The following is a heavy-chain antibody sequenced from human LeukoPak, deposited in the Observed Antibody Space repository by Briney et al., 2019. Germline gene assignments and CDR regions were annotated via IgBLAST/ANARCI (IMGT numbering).Heavy chain of an antibody. D-gene: IGHD3-22*01. CDR1: GGSFSGYY. V-gene: IGHV4-34*01. CDR2: INHSGST. CDR3: TRGTYYYDSSGYSFDY. J-gene: IGHJ4*02. Sequence: PSETLSLTCAVYGGSFSGYYWSWIRQPPGKGLEWIGEINHSGSTNYNPSLKSRGTISVDTSKNQFSLKLSSVTAADTAVYYCTRGTYYYDSSGYSFDYWGQGTLVTVSS.